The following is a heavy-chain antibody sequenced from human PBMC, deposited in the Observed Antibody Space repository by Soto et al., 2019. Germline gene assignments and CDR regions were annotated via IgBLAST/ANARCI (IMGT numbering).Heavy chain of an antibody. CDR2: IIPIFGTA. J-gene: IGHJ6*02. Sequence: QVQLVQSGAEVKKPGSSVKVSCKASGGTFSSYAISWVRQAPGQGLEWMGGIIPIFGTANYAQKVQGRVTITADESTSTAYMELSSLRSEDTAVYYCASNSRLNYYGSGSYLNYYYYGMDVWGQGTTVTVSS. V-gene: IGHV1-69*01. D-gene: IGHD3-10*01. CDR3: ASNSRLNYYGSGSYLNYYYYGMDV. CDR1: GGTFSSYA.